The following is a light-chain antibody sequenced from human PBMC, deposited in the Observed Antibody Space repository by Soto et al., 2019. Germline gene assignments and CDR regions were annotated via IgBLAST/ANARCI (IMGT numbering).Light chain of an antibody. CDR2: GAS. V-gene: IGKV3-20*01. Sequence: EIVLTQSPGTLSLSPGERATLSCRASQSVSSSYLAWYQQKPGQAPRLLIYGASSRATGIPDRFSGSGSRTDFTLTISRLEPEDFALYYCQQYGSSPETFGQGTKVEIK. CDR3: QQYGSSPET. J-gene: IGKJ1*01. CDR1: QSVSSSY.